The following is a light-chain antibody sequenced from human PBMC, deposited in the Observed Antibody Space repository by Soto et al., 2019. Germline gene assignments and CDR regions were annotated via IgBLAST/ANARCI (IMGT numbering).Light chain of an antibody. CDR2: EVS. CDR1: SSDVGGYNY. J-gene: IGLJ2*01. CDR3: SPYAGSNKLVV. V-gene: IGLV2-8*01. Sequence: QSALTQPPSASGSPGQSVTISCTGTSSDVGGYNYVSWYQQHPGNAPILMIYEVSKRPSGVPDRFSGSKSGNTASLTVSGLQAEGEADYYCSPYAGSNKLVVFGGGTQLTVL.